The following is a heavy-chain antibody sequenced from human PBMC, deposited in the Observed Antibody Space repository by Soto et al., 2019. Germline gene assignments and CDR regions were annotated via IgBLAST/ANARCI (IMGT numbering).Heavy chain of an antibody. Sequence: QVQLVQSGAEVKKPGASVKVSCKASGYTFTAYYMHWVRQAPGQGLEWMGWINPNSGGTYHAQNFQGRFTMTRDTSTTTAYMELASLRSDDTAVYYCAGGGGRGYNELDPWGHGTLVIVSS. J-gene: IGHJ5*02. CDR2: INPNSGGT. CDR3: AGGGGRGYNELDP. CDR1: GYTFTAYY. D-gene: IGHD5-12*01. V-gene: IGHV1-2*02.